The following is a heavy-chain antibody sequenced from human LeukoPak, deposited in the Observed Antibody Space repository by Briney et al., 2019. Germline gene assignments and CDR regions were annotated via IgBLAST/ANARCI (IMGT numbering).Heavy chain of an antibody. CDR1: GYTFTSYY. V-gene: IGHV1-46*01. D-gene: IGHD1-7*01. CDR3: ATVSPRTGTVDY. J-gene: IGHJ4*02. CDR2: INPSGGST. Sequence: ASVKVSCKASGYTFTSYYMHWVRQAPGQGLEWMGIINPSGGSTSYAQKFQGRVTMTRDTSTSTVYMELSSLRSEDTAVYYCATVSPRTGTVDYWGQGTLVTVSS.